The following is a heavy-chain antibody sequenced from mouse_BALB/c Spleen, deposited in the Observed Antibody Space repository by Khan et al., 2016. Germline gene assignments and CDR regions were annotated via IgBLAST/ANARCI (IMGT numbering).Heavy chain of an antibody. D-gene: IGHD2-4*01. J-gene: IGHJ3*01. CDR1: GDSITSGY. CDR2: ISNSGRT. V-gene: IGHV3-8*02. Sequence: EVQLQESGPSLVKPSQTLSLTCSVTGDSITSGYWNWIRKFPGNKLEYLGYISNSGRTYYNPSLKSRISINRDTSKNQYYLHWKSVTTDDTATYDCARGSSMIVPVAFGREGTVVTFSA. CDR3: ARGSSMIVPVAF.